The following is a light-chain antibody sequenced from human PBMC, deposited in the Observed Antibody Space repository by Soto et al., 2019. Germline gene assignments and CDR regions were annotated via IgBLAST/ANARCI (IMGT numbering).Light chain of an antibody. J-gene: IGLJ1*01. CDR2: DVS. CDR3: DSYTRSSSYA. V-gene: IGLV2-14*01. Sequence: QSALTQPASVSGSPGQSITISCTGTGSDVGAYRYVSWYQQHPGQAPKLIIYDVSNRPSGVSDRFSGSKSGNTASLTISGLQSEDEADYYCDSYTRSSSYAFGTGTQLTVL. CDR1: GSDVGAYRY.